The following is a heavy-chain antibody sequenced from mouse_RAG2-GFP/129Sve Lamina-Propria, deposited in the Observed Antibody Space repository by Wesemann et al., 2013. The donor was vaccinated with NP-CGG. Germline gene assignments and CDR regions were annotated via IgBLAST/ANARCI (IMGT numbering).Heavy chain of an antibody. D-gene: IGHD2-2*01. Sequence: QVQLQQPGAELVKPGASVKLSCKASGYTFTSYWMHWVKQRPGQGLEWIGWIYPRDGSTKYNEKFKGKATLTVDTSSSTAYMELHSLTSEDSAVYFCAGDYGYAVYAMDYWGQGTSVTVSS. CDR1: GYTFTSYW. CDR3: AGDYGYAVYAMDY. J-gene: IGHJ4*01. V-gene: IGHV1-85*01. CDR2: IYPRDGST.